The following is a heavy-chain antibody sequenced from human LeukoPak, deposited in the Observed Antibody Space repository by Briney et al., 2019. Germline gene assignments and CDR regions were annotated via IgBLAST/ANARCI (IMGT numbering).Heavy chain of an antibody. CDR1: GFTLSSNW. CDR2: INIDGSST. J-gene: IGHJ6*03. CDR3: ARSYLPGYSSASSYYYCMDA. D-gene: IGHD6-19*01. Sequence: GGSLRLSCAASGFTLSSNWIHWVPQAPGKGLVWASRINIDGSSTSYADSVKGRFTISRDNAKNTLYLQMNSLRAEDTAVYYCARSYLPGYSSASSYYYCMDAWGKGTTVAVSS. V-gene: IGHV3-74*01.